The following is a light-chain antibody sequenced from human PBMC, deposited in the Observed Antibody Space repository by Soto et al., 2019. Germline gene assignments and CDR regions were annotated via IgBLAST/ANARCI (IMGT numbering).Light chain of an antibody. V-gene: IGKV1-33*01. Sequence: DIQMTQSPSSLTASVGDSVTITCQASQDITNYLNWYQQKPGKAPKLLIYDASNLEPGVPSRFSGRGSGADFTFSISSLQPEDFAIFYCQQRSAWPWTFGQGTRVEIK. CDR2: DAS. CDR3: QQRSAWPWT. CDR1: QDITNY. J-gene: IGKJ1*01.